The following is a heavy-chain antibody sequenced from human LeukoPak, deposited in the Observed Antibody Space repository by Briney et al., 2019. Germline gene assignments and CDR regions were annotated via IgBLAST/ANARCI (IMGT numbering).Heavy chain of an antibody. CDR3: ARTTEGGYTYDYFYYYYMDV. D-gene: IGHD5-18*01. V-gene: IGHV4-59*01. CDR1: GASISSYY. Sequence: PSETLSLTCTVSGASISSYYWSWIRQSPGKGLEWVGFIYYSGNTNYNPSLRSRVTISIDTSKNQFSLKLSSVTAADTAVYYCARTTEGGYTYDYFYYYYMDVWGKGTTVTISS. J-gene: IGHJ6*03. CDR2: IYYSGNT.